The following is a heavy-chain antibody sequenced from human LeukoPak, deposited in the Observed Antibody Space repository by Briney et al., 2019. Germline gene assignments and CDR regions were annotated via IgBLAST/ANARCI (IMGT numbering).Heavy chain of an antibody. V-gene: IGHV5-51*01. CDR1: GCSFTRNW. D-gene: IGHD4-23*01. CDR3: ARRVVNNRNWYFNL. J-gene: IGHJ2*01. Sequence: GESLKISCKGSGCSFTRNWIGWVRQMPGKGLEWMGIIYPGDSDTRYSPSFQGQVTISADKSINTAYLQWSSLKASDTAMYYCARRVVNNRNWYFNLWGRGTLVTVSS. CDR2: IYPGDSDT.